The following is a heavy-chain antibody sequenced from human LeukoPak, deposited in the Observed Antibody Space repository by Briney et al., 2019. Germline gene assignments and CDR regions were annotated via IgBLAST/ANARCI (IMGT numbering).Heavy chain of an antibody. D-gene: IGHD4-11*01. CDR2: ISYDGSNK. Sequence: GGSLRLSCAASGFTFSSYGMHWVRQAPGKGLEWVAVISYDGSNKHYADSVKGRFTISRDNSKNTLYLQMNSLRAEDTAVYYYAKNAVTTVYYYYGMDVWGQGTTVTVSS. J-gene: IGHJ6*02. V-gene: IGHV3-30*18. CDR1: GFTFSSYG. CDR3: AKNAVTTVYYYYGMDV.